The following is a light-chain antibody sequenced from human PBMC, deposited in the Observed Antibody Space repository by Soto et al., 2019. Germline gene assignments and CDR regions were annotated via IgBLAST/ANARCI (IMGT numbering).Light chain of an antibody. CDR2: GSS. Sequence: EIVLTQSPGTLSLSPGERATLSCRASQSVSNNYIAWYQQKPGQAPRLLIFGSSDRATGIPDRFSGSGSGTDFTLTSSRLETEDFAVYYCHQYGSSPPYTFGQGTNLEI. CDR1: QSVSNNY. V-gene: IGKV3-20*01. CDR3: HQYGSSPPYT. J-gene: IGKJ2*01.